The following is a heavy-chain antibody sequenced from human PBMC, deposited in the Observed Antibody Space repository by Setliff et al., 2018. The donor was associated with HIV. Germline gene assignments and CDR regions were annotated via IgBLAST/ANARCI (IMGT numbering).Heavy chain of an antibody. D-gene: IGHD3-10*01. CDR2: INAANGNT. CDR1: GYTFTTYG. CDR3: ARGGITMVRGKNHNWFDP. V-gene: IGHV1-3*01. J-gene: IGHJ5*01. Sequence: ASVKVSCKASGYTFTTYGISWVRQAPGHGLEWMGWINAANGNTKYSQKFQGRVTITRDTSASTAYMEVSSLRAEDTAVYHCARGGITMVRGKNHNWFDPWGQGTLVTVSS.